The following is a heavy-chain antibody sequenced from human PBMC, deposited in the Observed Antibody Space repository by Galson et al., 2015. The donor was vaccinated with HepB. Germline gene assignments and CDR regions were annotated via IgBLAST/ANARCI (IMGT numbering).Heavy chain of an antibody. CDR2: IIAGNGNT. CDR1: GYTFTTYA. J-gene: IGHJ4*02. CDR3: ARDWGGGTYYLDY. D-gene: IGHD1-26*01. V-gene: IGHV1-3*01. Sequence: SVKVSCKASGYTFTTYAIHWVRQAPGQRLEWMGWIIAGNGNTKYSQRFQGRVTFTRDTSASTAYMELTSLRSEDTAVYYCARDWGGGTYYLDYWGQGTLVTVSS.